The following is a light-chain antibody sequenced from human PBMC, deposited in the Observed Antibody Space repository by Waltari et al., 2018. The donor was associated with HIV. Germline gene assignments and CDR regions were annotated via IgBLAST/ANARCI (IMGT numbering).Light chain of an antibody. V-gene: IGLV6-57*04. CDR1: SGSIASNY. J-gene: IGLJ2*01. Sequence: NFMLTQPHSVSESPGKTVTISCTRSSGSIASNYVQWYQQRPGSAPPTVIYEENQRPSGVPDRFSGSIDSSANAASLTISGLKTEDEADYYCQSYDTSNPVVFGGGTKLTVL. CDR2: EEN. CDR3: QSYDTSNPVV.